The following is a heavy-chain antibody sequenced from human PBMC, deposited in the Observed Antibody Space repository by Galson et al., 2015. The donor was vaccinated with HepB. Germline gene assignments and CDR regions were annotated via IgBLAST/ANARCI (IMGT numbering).Heavy chain of an antibody. CDR1: GDSVSSNSAA. Sequence: CAISGDSVSSNSAAWNWIRQSPSRGLEWLGRTYYRSKWYNDYAVSVKSRITINPDTSKNQFSLQLNSVTPEDTAVYYCAREYSHGRPGSYFHHSVQGTLATVS. CDR2: TYYRSKWYN. CDR3: AREYSHGRPGSYFHH. V-gene: IGHV6-1*01. J-gene: IGHJ4*02. D-gene: IGHD5-18*01.